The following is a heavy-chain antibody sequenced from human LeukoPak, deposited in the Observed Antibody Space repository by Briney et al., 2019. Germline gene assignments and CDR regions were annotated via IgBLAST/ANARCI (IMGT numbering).Heavy chain of an antibody. CDR1: GNTFTNYY. CDR3: ARDLDCSGGSCYFRVNGMDV. Sequence: ASVKVSCKASGNTFTNYYMHWVRQAPGQGLEWMGWISAYNGNTNYAQKLQGRVTMTTDTSTSTAYMELRSLRSDDTAVYYCARDLDCSGGSCYFRVNGMDVWGQGTTVTVSS. J-gene: IGHJ6*02. D-gene: IGHD2-15*01. CDR2: ISAYNGNT. V-gene: IGHV1-18*04.